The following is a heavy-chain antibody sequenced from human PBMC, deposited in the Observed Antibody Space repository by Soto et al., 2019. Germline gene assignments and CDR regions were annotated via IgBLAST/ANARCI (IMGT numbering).Heavy chain of an antibody. Sequence: GGSLRLSCAASGFTFSSYGMHWVRQAPGKGLEWVAVISYDGSNKYYADSVKGRFTISRDNSKNTLYLQMNSLRAEDTAVYYCAKDFVPADIVVVPAAMPIDYWGQGTLVTVSS. CDR2: ISYDGSNK. D-gene: IGHD2-2*01. J-gene: IGHJ4*02. CDR3: AKDFVPADIVVVPAAMPIDY. CDR1: GFTFSSYG. V-gene: IGHV3-30*18.